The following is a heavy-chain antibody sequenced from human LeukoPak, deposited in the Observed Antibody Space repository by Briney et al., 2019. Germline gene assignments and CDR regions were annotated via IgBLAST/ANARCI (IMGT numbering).Heavy chain of an antibody. CDR3: ARLPPAATSFDI. J-gene: IGHJ3*02. V-gene: IGHV4-61*09. D-gene: IGHD2-2*01. Sequence: SSETLSLTCTVSGVSISRGSYYWSWIRQPAGKGLEWIGHIYISGRTNYNPSLKSRVTISLDTSKNQFSLKLSSVTAADTAVYYCARLPPAATSFDIWGQGTVVIVS. CDR2: IYISGRT. CDR1: GVSISRGSYY.